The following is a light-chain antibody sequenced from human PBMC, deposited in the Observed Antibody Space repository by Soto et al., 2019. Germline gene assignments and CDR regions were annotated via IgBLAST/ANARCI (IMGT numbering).Light chain of an antibody. V-gene: IGKV1-5*01. CDR2: DAS. J-gene: IGKJ2*01. CDR1: QSISSW. CDR3: QHYKSNSPYT. Sequence: DIQMTQSTSTLSASVGDRVTITCRASQSISSWLAWYQQKPGKAPNLLIYDASSLESGVPSRFSGSGSGTEFTLTISSLQPDDFATYYCQHYKSNSPYTFGQGTKLEIK.